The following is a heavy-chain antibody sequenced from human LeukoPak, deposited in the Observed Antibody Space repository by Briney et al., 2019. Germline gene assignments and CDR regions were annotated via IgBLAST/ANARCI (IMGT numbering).Heavy chain of an antibody. D-gene: IGHD1-26*01. CDR3: ASRVGALDY. Sequence: GGSLRLSCVASGFTFSDYSMNWLRQAPGKGLEWVSHFGSSSSAISYADSAKGRFTISRDNAKNSLFLQMDSLRADDTAVYYCASRVGALDYWGQGTLVTVSS. V-gene: IGHV3-48*01. CDR2: FGSSSSAI. J-gene: IGHJ4*02. CDR1: GFTFSDYS.